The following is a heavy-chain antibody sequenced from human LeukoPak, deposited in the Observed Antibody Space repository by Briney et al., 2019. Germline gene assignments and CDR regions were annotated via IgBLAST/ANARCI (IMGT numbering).Heavy chain of an antibody. J-gene: IGHJ4*02. Sequence: SETLSLTCTVSGGSISSYYWSWIRQPPGKGLEWIGYIYFAGTTNYNPSLKSRVTISVDTSKNQFSLKLSSVTAADTAVYYCARGGWSLDYWGQGTLVTVSS. V-gene: IGHV4-59*01. CDR3: ARGGWSLDY. D-gene: IGHD2-21*01. CDR1: GGSISSYY. CDR2: IYFAGTT.